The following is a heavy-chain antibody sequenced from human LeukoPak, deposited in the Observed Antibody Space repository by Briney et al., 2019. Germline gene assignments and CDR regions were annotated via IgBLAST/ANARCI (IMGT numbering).Heavy chain of an antibody. CDR2: IYPSGTT. J-gene: IGHJ4*02. V-gene: IGHV4-4*07. CDR3: ARDNYDYPDY. Sequence: PSETLSLTCTVSDGSITSYHWSWIRQPAGKGLEWIGRIYPSGTTYYNPSLKSRVTMSVDTSKNQFSLRLTSVTAADTAIYYCARDNYDYPDYWGQGTLVTVSS. D-gene: IGHD4-11*01. CDR1: DGSITSYH.